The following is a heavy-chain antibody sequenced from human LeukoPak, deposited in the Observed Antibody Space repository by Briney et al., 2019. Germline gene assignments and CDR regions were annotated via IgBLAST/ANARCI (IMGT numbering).Heavy chain of an antibody. Sequence: GGSLRLSCAASGFTFSSTWMNWVRQAPGKGPVWVSRINSDGSIVTYADSVKGRFTISRDNSKNTLYLQMNSLRAEDTAVYYCAKDLVRNSVHIVVVVAARASFDYWGQGTLVTVSS. D-gene: IGHD2-15*01. CDR1: GFTFSSTW. V-gene: IGHV3-74*01. J-gene: IGHJ4*02. CDR3: AKDLVRNSVHIVVVVAARASFDY. CDR2: INSDGSIV.